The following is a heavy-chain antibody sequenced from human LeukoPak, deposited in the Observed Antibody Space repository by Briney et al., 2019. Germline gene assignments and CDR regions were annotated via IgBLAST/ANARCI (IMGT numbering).Heavy chain of an antibody. D-gene: IGHD3-10*01. V-gene: IGHV3-21*01. Sequence: GGSLRLSCAASGFTFSSYSMNWVRQAPGKGLEWVSSISSSSSYIYYADSVKGRFTISRDNAKNSLYLQMNSLRAEDTAVYYCARDRASFLWFGELLYSQSFDYWGQGTLVTVSS. CDR1: GFTFSSYS. J-gene: IGHJ4*02. CDR2: ISSSSSYI. CDR3: ARDRASFLWFGELLYSQSFDY.